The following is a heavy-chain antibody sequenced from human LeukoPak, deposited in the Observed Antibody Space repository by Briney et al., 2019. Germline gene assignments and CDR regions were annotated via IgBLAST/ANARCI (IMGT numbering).Heavy chain of an antibody. J-gene: IGHJ4*02. CDR3: AKGKDDSSGWYFFY. V-gene: IGHV3-23*01. Sequence: PGGSLRLSCAASGFTFSSYAMNWVRQAPGKGLEWVSAISGSGGNTYYADSVKGRFTISRDNSKNTLYLQMNSLRAEDTAVYYCAKGKDDSSGWYFFYWGQGTLVTVSS. D-gene: IGHD6-19*01. CDR2: ISGSGGNT. CDR1: GFTFSSYA.